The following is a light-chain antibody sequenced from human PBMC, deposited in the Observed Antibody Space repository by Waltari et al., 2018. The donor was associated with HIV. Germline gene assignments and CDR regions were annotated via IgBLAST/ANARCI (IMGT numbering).Light chain of an antibody. CDR3: LQFDSLPLT. CDR1: QDINRY. CDR2: DAS. Sequence: DIQTTQSPSSLSASVGDRVTFTCQASQDINRYLNWYQQKPGKAPELLIYDASKLKSGVPSRFSGGGSGTDFTFTISSLQPEDIATYFCLQFDSLPLTFGQGTRLDIK. J-gene: IGKJ5*01. V-gene: IGKV1-33*01.